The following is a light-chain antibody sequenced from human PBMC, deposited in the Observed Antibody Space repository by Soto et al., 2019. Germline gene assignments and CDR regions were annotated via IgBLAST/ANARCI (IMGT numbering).Light chain of an antibody. CDR2: EVS. J-gene: IGLJ1*01. CDR3: ASFSNSTFV. CDR1: SSDVGSYKY. Sequence: QSALTQPGSMSGSPGQSITISCTGSSSDVGSYKYVSWYQQHPGKAPKLIIYEVSNRPSGVSIRFSGSKSANTASLTLSGLQADDEAEYYCASFSNSTFVFGSGTKVTVL. V-gene: IGLV2-14*01.